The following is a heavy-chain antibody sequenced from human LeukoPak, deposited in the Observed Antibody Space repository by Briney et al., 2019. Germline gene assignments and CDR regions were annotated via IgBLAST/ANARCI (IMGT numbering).Heavy chain of an antibody. CDR2: INHSGSA. V-gene: IGHV4-34*01. J-gene: IGHJ4*02. CDR1: GESFSGYY. Sequence: KPSETLSLTCAVYGESFSGYYWSWIRQPPGKGLEWIGDINHSGSANYNPTLKSRVTISVDTSKNQFSLRLSSVTAADTAVYYCARHRIYYASDYWGQGNLVTVSS. CDR3: ARHRIYYASDY. D-gene: IGHD3-3*01.